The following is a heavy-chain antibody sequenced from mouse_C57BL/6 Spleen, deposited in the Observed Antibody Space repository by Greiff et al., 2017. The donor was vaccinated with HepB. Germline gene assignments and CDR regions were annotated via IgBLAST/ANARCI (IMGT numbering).Heavy chain of an antibody. CDR2: ISYDGSN. V-gene: IGHV3-6*01. CDR3: AREEDSFAY. D-gene: IGHD2-12*01. J-gene: IGHJ3*01. CDR1: GYSITSGYY. Sequence: VQLQQSGPGLVKPSQSLSLTCSVTGYSITSGYYWNWIRQFPGNKLEWMGYISYDGSNNYNPSLKNRISITRDTSKNQFFLKLNSVTTEDTATYYCAREEDSFAYWGQGTLVTVSA.